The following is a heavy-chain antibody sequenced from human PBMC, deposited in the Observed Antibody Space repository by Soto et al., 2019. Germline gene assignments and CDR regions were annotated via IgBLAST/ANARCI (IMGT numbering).Heavy chain of an antibody. D-gene: IGHD2-2*01. CDR2: FDPEDGET. Sequence: ASVKVSCKVSGYTLTELSMHCVRQAPGKGLEWMGGFDPEDGETIYAQKFQGRVTMTEDTSTDTAYMELSSLRSEDTAVYYCARGCGRASCPYYMEVWGKGTTVTVSS. V-gene: IGHV1-24*01. CDR3: ARGCGRASCPYYMEV. CDR1: GYTLTELS. J-gene: IGHJ6*03.